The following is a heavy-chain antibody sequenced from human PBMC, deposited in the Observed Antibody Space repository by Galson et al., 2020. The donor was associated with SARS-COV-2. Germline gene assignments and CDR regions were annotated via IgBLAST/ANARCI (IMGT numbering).Heavy chain of an antibody. CDR2: ISHSGST. CDR1: GGSSSGYY. V-gene: IGHV4-34*01. CDR3: ARAATIAVAGTFWFDP. D-gene: IGHD6-19*01. J-gene: IGHJ5*02. Sequence: ETSETLSLTCAVYGGSSSGYYWSWIRQPPGKGLEWIGDISHSGSTNYNPSLKSRVTISVDTSKNQFSLKLSPVTAADTAVYYCARAATIAVAGTFWFDPWGQGTLVTVSS.